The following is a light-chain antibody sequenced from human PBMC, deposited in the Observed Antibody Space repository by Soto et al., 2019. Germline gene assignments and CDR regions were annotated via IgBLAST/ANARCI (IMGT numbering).Light chain of an antibody. CDR3: QQYGSLPIT. V-gene: IGKV3-20*01. Sequence: DIALTQSPDTLSLSPGDRATISCRASQSVSSSYLAWYQQTPGQTPRLLIYGASSRATGIPDRFSGSGSGTDFTLTITRLEPEDFAVYYCQQYGSLPITFGQGTRLEIK. CDR2: GAS. CDR1: QSVSSSY. J-gene: IGKJ5*01.